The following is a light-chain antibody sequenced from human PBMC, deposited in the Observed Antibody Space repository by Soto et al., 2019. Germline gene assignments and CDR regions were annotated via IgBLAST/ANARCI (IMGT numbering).Light chain of an antibody. CDR3: QQYNRYSLT. Sequence: DIQMTQSPSTLSASVGDRVTITSRASQSISSWLAWYQQKPGKAPKLLIYDASSLESGVPSRFSGSGSDTELTLTINNLQPDDFATYHCQQYNRYSLTFGGGTKVEIK. CDR2: DAS. CDR1: QSISSW. V-gene: IGKV1-5*01. J-gene: IGKJ4*01.